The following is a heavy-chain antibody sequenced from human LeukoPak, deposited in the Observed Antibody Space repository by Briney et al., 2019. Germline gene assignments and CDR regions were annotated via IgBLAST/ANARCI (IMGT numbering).Heavy chain of an antibody. CDR2: IWYDGSNK. CDR3: AKRIAVAGCTDY. CDR1: GFTFSSYG. Sequence: PGGSLRLSCAASGFTFSSYGMHWVRQAPGKGLEWVAVIWYDGSNKYYADSVKGRFTISRDNSKNTLYLQMNSLRAEDTAVYYCAKRIAVAGCTDYWGQGTLVTVSS. D-gene: IGHD6-19*01. V-gene: IGHV3-33*06. J-gene: IGHJ4*02.